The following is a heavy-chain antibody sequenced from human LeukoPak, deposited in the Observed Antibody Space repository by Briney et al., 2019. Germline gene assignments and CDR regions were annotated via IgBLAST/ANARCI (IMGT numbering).Heavy chain of an antibody. CDR3: TRDLPMVDY. D-gene: IGHD4/OR15-4a*01. CDR2: IRGKAHSYAT. Sequence: PGGSLRLSCAASGFTFSGSDMIWVRQASGKGLEWVGRIRGKAHSYATAYAASVEGRFTISRDDSRNTAYLQMNSLKTEDTAVYYCTRDLPMVDYWGQGTLVTVSS. J-gene: IGHJ4*02. CDR1: GFTFSGSD. V-gene: IGHV3-73*01.